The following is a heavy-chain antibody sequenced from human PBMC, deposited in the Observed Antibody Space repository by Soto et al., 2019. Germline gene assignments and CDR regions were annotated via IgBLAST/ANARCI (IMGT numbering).Heavy chain of an antibody. J-gene: IGHJ4*02. CDR2: MNTNSGNT. V-gene: IGHV1-8*02. Sequence: QVQLVQSGAEVKKPGASVKVSCKASGYTFSNYLLHWVRQATGQGLEWMGWMNTNSGNTGYAQKFQGRVTMTRNTSIRTAYMELSSLRSEDTAVYYCARERAVAGFDYWGQGTLVTVSS. CDR3: ARERAVAGFDY. D-gene: IGHD6-19*01. CDR1: GYTFSNYL.